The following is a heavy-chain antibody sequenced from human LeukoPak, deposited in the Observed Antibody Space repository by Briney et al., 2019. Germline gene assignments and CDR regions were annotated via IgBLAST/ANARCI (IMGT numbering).Heavy chain of an antibody. V-gene: IGHV1-2*02. CDR3: ARSTYYYGSGSPYYFDY. J-gene: IGHJ4*02. Sequence: GASVKVSCKAPGYAFTCYYMHWVRQAPGQGHEWMGWINPNSGGTNYAQKFQGRVTMTRDTSISTAYMELSRLRSDDTAVYYCARSTYYYGSGSPYYFDYWGQGTLVTVSS. CDR1: GYAFTCYY. D-gene: IGHD3-10*01. CDR2: INPNSGGT.